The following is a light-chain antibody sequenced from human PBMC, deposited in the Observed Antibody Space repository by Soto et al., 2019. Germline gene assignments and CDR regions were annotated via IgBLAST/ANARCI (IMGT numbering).Light chain of an antibody. Sequence: EIVMTQSPATLSVSPGERATLSCRASQRVSSNLAWYQQKPGQAPRLLIYGASTRATGIPARFSGSGSGTEFTLTISSLQSEDVAIYYCQQYNNGPSFGGGTKVEIK. CDR1: QRVSSN. J-gene: IGKJ4*01. CDR2: GAS. CDR3: QQYNNGPS. V-gene: IGKV3-15*01.